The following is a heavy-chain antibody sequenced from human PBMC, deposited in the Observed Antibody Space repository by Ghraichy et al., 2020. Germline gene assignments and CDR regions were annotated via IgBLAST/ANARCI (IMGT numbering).Heavy chain of an antibody. D-gene: IGHD3-10*01. J-gene: IGHJ4*02. Sequence: GESLNISCAASGFIFKNYAMSWVRQAPGKGLEWVSAISGGSDNIYYADSVKGRFTISSDNSNHTVYLQMSGLRAEDTAVYYCAKGFTYFNYWGRGSLVTVSS. CDR1: GFIFKNYA. V-gene: IGHV3-23*01. CDR3: AKGFTYFNY. CDR2: ISGGSDNI.